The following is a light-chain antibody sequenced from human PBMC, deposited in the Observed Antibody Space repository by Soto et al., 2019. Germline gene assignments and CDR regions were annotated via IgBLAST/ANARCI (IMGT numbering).Light chain of an antibody. V-gene: IGKV1-27*01. J-gene: IGKJ4*01. CDR3: QKYNSAPDT. CDR1: QDISNY. CDR2: AAS. Sequence: DIQMTQSPSSLSASVGDRVTITCQASQDISNYLAWYQQKPGKVPKLLIYAASTLQSGVPSRFSGSGSGTDFTLTISSLQPEDVATYYCQKYNSAPDTFGGGTKVEIK.